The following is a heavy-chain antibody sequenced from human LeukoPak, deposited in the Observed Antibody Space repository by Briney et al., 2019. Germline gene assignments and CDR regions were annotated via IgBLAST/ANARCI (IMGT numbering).Heavy chain of an antibody. V-gene: IGHV3-30*01. D-gene: IGHD3-3*02. CDR1: GFTFSSYA. Sequence: GGSLRLSCATSGFTFSSYAMHWVRQAPGKGLEWVAVIPSDGSTKYYADSVKGRFTISRDNSKNTLFLQMNSLRAEDTAVYYCARVSIFGVVIPPDFWGQGTLVTVSS. CDR2: IPSDGSTK. CDR3: ARVSIFGVVIPPDF. J-gene: IGHJ4*02.